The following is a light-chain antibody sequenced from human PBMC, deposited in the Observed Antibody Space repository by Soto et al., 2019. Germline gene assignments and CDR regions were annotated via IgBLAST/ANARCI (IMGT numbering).Light chain of an antibody. Sequence: QSALTQPASVSGSPGQSITISCTGTSSDVGGYNYVSWYQQHPGKAPKLMIYDVSNRPSGVSNRFSGSKSGNTASLTISGLQAEDEADNYCSSYTSSSTLVEFGGGTQLTVL. J-gene: IGLJ2*01. CDR2: DVS. V-gene: IGLV2-14*01. CDR1: SSDVGGYNY. CDR3: SSYTSSSTLVE.